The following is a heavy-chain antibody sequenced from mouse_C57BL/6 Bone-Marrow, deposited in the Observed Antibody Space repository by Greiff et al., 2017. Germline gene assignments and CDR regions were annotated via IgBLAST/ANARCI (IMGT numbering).Heavy chain of an antibody. CDR3: ARHEEGLRLRGYAMDY. D-gene: IGHD3-2*02. CDR1: GYTFTEYT. CDR2: FYPGSGSI. V-gene: IGHV1-62-2*01. Sequence: QVQLKQSGAELVKPGASVKLSCKASGYTFTEYTIHWVKQRSGQGLEWIGWFYPGSGSIKYNEKIKDKATLTADKSSSTVYMELSRLTSEDSAVYFCARHEEGLRLRGYAMDYWGQGTSVTVSS. J-gene: IGHJ4*01.